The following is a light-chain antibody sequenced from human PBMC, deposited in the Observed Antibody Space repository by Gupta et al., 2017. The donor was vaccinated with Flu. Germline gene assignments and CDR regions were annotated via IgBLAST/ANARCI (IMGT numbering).Light chain of an antibody. Sequence: IVLTQSPGTVSLSPGDSATLSCRASQSISDRHLAWYQQKPGQTPRLLIYGAFSRVADIPARFSGSGSERDFTLTINRLEPDDFAVYFCQHYGTSQYTFGQGTKLEIK. CDR2: GAF. V-gene: IGKV3-20*01. CDR3: QHYGTSQYT. CDR1: QSISDRH. J-gene: IGKJ2*01.